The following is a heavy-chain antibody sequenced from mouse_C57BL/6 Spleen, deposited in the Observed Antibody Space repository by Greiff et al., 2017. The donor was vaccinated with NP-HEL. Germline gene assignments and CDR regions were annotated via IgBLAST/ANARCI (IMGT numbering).Heavy chain of an antibody. CDR2: ILPGSGST. CDR3: ARREGLITTVVGDFDV. V-gene: IGHV1-9*01. D-gene: IGHD1-1*01. CDR1: GYTFTGYW. J-gene: IGHJ1*03. Sequence: QVQLKQSGAELMKPGASVKLSCKATGYTFTGYWIEWVKQRPGHGLEWIGEILPGSGSTNYNEKFKGKATFTADTSSNTAYMQLSSLTTEDSAIYYCARREGLITTVVGDFDVWGTGTTVTVSS.